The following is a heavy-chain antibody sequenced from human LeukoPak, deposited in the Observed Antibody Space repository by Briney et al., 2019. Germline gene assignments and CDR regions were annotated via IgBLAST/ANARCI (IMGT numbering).Heavy chain of an antibody. Sequence: SETLSLTCAVAGGSISSGGYSWRWIRQPPGKGLEWIGYIYHSGSTYYNPSLKSRVTISVDRSKNQFSLKLSSVTAADTAVYYCASVARRGGSAGVWGQGTTVTVSS. J-gene: IGHJ6*02. D-gene: IGHD3-10*01. CDR3: ASVARRGGSAGV. CDR2: IYHSGST. V-gene: IGHV4-30-2*01. CDR1: GGSISSGGYS.